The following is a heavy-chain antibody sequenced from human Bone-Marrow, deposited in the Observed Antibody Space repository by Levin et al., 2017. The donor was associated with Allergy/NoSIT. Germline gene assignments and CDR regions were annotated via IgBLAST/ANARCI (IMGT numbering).Heavy chain of an antibody. CDR2: TRNKANSYTT. D-gene: IGHD2-15*01. CDR3: ATNLGYCSGGSCYSGRGAFDI. J-gene: IGHJ3*02. CDR1: GFTFSDHY. Sequence: GGSLRLSCAASGFTFSDHYMDWVRQAPGKGLEWVGRTRNKANSYTTEYAASVKGRFTISRDDSKNSLYLQMNSLKTEDTAVYYCATNLGYCSGGSCYSGRGAFDIWGQGTMVTVSS. V-gene: IGHV3-72*01.